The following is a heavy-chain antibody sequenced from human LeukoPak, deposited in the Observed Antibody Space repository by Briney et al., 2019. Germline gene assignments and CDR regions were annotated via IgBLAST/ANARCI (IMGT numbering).Heavy chain of an antibody. CDR1: GFTFSGSA. CDR3: TRRGNWNPGDYYYYMDV. V-gene: IGHV3-73*01. CDR2: IRSKANSYAT. J-gene: IGHJ6*03. Sequence: PGGSLRLSCAASGFTFSGSAMHWVRQASGKGLEWVGRIRSKANSYATAYAASVKGRFTISRDDSKNTAYLLMNSLKTEDTAVYYCTRRGNWNPGDYYYYMDVWGKGTTVTVSS. D-gene: IGHD1-20*01.